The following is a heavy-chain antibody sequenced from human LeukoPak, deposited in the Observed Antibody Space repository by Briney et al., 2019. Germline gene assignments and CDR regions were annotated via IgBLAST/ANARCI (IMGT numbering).Heavy chain of an antibody. CDR1: GGTFSSYA. V-gene: IGHV1-69*04. D-gene: IGHD3-22*01. J-gene: IGHJ4*02. CDR3: ARDADTSSRYSRFDY. CDR2: IIPILGIA. Sequence: SVKVSCKASGGTFSSYAISWVRQDPGQGLEWMGRIIPILGIANYAQKFQGRVTITADKSTSTAYMELSSLRSEDTAVYYCARDADTSSRYSRFDYWGQGTLVALSS.